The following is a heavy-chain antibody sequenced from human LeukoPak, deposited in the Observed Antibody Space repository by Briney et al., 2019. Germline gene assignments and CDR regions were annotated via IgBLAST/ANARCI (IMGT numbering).Heavy chain of an antibody. CDR1: GFTVSSNY. CDR2: IWYDGSHK. CDR3: ARDITIFGDYGMDV. J-gene: IGHJ6*02. D-gene: IGHD3-3*01. V-gene: IGHV3-33*08. Sequence: PGGSLRLSCAASGFTVSSNYMSWVRQAPGKGLEWVAVIWYDGSHKYYADSVKGRFTISRDNSKNTLYLEMNSLRAEDTAMYYCARDITIFGDYGMDVWGQGTTVTVSS.